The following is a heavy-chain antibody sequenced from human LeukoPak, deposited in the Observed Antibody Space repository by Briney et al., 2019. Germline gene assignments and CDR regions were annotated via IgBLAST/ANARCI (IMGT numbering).Heavy chain of an antibody. D-gene: IGHD2-2*01. J-gene: IGHJ4*02. Sequence: GGSLRLSCAASGNYWMHWVRQAPGKGLVWVSHIDSDGSWTSYADSVKGRFTISKDNAKNTVYLQMNNLRAEDTAVYYCVSFYETYWGRGTLVTVSS. CDR3: VSFYETY. V-gene: IGHV3-74*01. CDR2: IDSDGSWT. CDR1: GNYW.